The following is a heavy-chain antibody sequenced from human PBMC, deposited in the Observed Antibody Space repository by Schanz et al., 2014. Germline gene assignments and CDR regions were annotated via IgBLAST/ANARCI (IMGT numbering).Heavy chain of an antibody. CDR3: ARGLIAAAGGAFDY. Sequence: EVQLLESGGGLVQPGGSLRLSCAASGFTFGDYAMTWVRQAPGKGLEWVSAINTGVKTYYADSVRGRFTMSRDNSKNTLYLQMNSLRAGDAAVYYCARGLIAAAGGAFDYWGQGTLVTVSS. J-gene: IGHJ4*02. V-gene: IGHV3-23*01. CDR1: GFTFGDYA. D-gene: IGHD6-13*01. CDR2: INTGVKT.